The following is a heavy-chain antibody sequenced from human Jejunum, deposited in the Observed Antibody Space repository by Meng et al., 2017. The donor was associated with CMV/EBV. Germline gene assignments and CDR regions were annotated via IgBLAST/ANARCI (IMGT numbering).Heavy chain of an antibody. CDR3: VKDKGRTALDY. CDR2: IRNDGSEI. Sequence: QVQVVVDGGGVGQPGGSLRLSCVTSGISFSNSGMHWVRQAPGKGLEWVVFIRNDGSEIYYVDSVKGRFTISRDNSKNTVYLQMNSLRVEDTGVYYCVKDKGRTALDYWGQGTLVTVSS. J-gene: IGHJ4*02. CDR1: GISFSNSG. D-gene: IGHD3-10*01. V-gene: IGHV3-30*02.